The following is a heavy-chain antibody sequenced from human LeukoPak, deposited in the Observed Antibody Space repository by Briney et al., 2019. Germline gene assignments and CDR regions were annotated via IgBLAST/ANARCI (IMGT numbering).Heavy chain of an antibody. CDR2: ITSGSSYR. D-gene: IGHD1-26*01. V-gene: IGHV3-21*01. J-gene: IGHJ6*03. Sequence: GSLRLSCAASGYTFSSYGMSWVRQAPGKGLEWVSSITSGSSYRFYADSVKGRFTISRDNAKNSLYLQMNSLRAEDTAVYYCARDPYSGSYGNYYYYFMDVWGKGTTVTISS. CDR3: ARDPYSGSYGNYYYYFMDV. CDR1: GYTFSSYG.